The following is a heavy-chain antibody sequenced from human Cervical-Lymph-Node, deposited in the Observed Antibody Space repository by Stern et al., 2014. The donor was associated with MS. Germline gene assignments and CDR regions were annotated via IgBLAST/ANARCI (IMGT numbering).Heavy chain of an antibody. J-gene: IGHJ4*02. CDR3: TRGRGTNSYH. CDR2: IRTKRYDETT. D-gene: IGHD2-2*01. Sequence: EVQLLESGGGLVQPGRSLRLSCTASGFTFGDYAMSWFRQAPGKGLEWVGFIRTKRYDETTQYGASVKGRFPISRDDSRSIAYLQMSSLKSEDTAVYYCTRGRGTNSYHWGQGVLVTVSS. CDR1: GFTFGDYA. V-gene: IGHV3-49*03.